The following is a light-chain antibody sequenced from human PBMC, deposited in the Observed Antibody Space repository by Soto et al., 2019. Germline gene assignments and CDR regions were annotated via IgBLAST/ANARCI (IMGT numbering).Light chain of an antibody. CDR3: QQYNNWPPLFT. V-gene: IGKV3-15*01. CDR1: ESLATN. J-gene: IGKJ3*01. CDR2: GAS. Sequence: ETVMTQSPGTLSVSLGERATLSCRASESLATNLSWYQQTPGQAPRLLIYGASVRATGTPARFSGSGSGTYFTLTISSLQSEDFAVYYCQQYNNWPPLFTFGPGTKVDIK.